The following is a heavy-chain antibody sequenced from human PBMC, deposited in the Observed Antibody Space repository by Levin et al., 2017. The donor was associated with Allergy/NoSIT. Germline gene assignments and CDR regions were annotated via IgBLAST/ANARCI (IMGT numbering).Heavy chain of an antibody. CDR3: ARVVVTAIAVFDY. V-gene: IGHV4-31*03. J-gene: IGHJ4*02. CDR1: GGSISSGGYY. D-gene: IGHD2-21*02. Sequence: SSETLSLTCTVSGGSISSGGYYWSWIRQHPGKGLEWIGYIYYSGSTYYNPSLKSRVTISVDTSKNQFSLKLSSVTAADTAVYYCARVVVTAIAVFDYWGQGTLVTVSS. CDR2: IYYSGST.